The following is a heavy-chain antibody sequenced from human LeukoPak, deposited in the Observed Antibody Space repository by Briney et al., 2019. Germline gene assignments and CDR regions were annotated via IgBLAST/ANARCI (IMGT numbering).Heavy chain of an antibody. J-gene: IGHJ3*02. D-gene: IGHD6-19*01. V-gene: IGHV5-51*01. CDR2: IYPSDSDT. CDR3: ARPGSGWYGGFDI. Sequence: GESLKISCRGFGYSFTSYWIGWVRQMPGKGLEWMGIIYPSDSDTRYRPSFQGQVTISADKSISTAYLQWSSLKASDTAMYYCARPGSGWYGGFDIWGRGTMVTVSS. CDR1: GYSFTSYW.